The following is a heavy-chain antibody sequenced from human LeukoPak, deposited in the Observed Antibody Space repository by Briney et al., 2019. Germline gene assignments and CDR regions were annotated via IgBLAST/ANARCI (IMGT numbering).Heavy chain of an antibody. CDR1: GGSFSGYY. V-gene: IGHV4-34*01. D-gene: IGHD6-13*01. Sequence: SETLSLTCAVYGGSFSGYYWSWIRQPPGKGLEWIGEINHSGSTNYNPSLKSRVTISVDTSKNQFFLKLSSVTAADTAVYYCARGGVSKIDPWGQGTLVTVSS. CDR2: INHSGST. J-gene: IGHJ5*02. CDR3: ARGGVSKIDP.